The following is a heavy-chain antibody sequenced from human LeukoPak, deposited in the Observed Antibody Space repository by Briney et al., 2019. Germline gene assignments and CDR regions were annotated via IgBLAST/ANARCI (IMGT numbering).Heavy chain of an antibody. CDR3: ARDGGDQPNQNLQY. J-gene: IGHJ4*02. CDR2: ISSSSGYI. D-gene: IGHD4-17*01. CDR1: GFTFSIYS. Sequence: KPGGSLRLSYAASGFTFSIYSMNWVRHAPGKGLEWVSSISSSSGYIYYADSVKGRFTISRDNAKNSFFLQLNSLRADDTAVYYCARDGGDQPNQNLQYWGQGTLVTVSS. V-gene: IGHV3-21*01.